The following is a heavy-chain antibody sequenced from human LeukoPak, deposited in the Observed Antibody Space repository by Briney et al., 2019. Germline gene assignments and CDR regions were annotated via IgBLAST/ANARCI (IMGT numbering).Heavy chain of an antibody. Sequence: SETLSLTCTVSGCSISSYYWSWIRQPPGKGLEWVGYIYYSGSTNYNPSLKSRVTISVDTSKNQFSLKLSSVTAADTAVYYCARQGGLRPEYYFDYWGQGTLVTVSS. V-gene: IGHV4-59*08. J-gene: IGHJ4*02. CDR2: IYYSGST. CDR3: ARQGGLRPEYYFDY. D-gene: IGHD2-21*02. CDR1: GCSISSYY.